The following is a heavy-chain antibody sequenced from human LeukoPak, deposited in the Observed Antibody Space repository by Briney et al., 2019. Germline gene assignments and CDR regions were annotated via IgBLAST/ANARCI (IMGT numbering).Heavy chain of an antibody. Sequence: GGSLRLSCAASGFTVSSNYMSWVRQAPGEGLEWVSLIYTGGSTYYADSVKGRFTISRDTSKNTLYLQMNSLRAEDTAVYYCASYDTSGYYFPYFWGQGTLVTVSS. J-gene: IGHJ4*02. D-gene: IGHD3-22*01. V-gene: IGHV3-53*01. CDR3: ASYDTSGYYFPYF. CDR1: GFTVSSNY. CDR2: IYTGGST.